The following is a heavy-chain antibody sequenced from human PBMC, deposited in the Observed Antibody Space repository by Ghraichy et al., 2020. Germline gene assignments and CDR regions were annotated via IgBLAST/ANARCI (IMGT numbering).Heavy chain of an antibody. CDR3: ARWDSSGNYYGN. Sequence: SETLSLTCSVSGGSISSYFRNWVRQSPGKGLEWIGYVHYSGSAKYNPSLTSRVTMSVDTSKSQFSLTLSSVTAADTAVYYCARWDSSGNYYGNWGQGALVTVSS. CDR2: VHYSGSA. D-gene: IGHD3-22*01. V-gene: IGHV4-59*01. CDR1: GGSISSYF. J-gene: IGHJ4*02.